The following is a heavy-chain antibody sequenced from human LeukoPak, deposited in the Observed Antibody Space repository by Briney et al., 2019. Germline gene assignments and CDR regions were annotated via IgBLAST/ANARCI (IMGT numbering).Heavy chain of an antibody. J-gene: IGHJ6*03. CDR1: GFTFSTYS. D-gene: IGHD2-15*01. Sequence: PGGSLRLSCAASGFTFSTYSMNWVRQAPGKGLEWVSSISSGSSFIYYADSVKGRFTISRDNSKNSLYLQMNSLRAEDTALYYCAKSAATNYYYLDVWGKGTTVTVSS. CDR2: ISSGSSFI. CDR3: AKSAATNYYYLDV. V-gene: IGHV3-21*04.